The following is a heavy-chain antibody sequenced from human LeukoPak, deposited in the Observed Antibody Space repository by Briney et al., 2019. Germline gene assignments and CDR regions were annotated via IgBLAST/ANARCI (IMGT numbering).Heavy chain of an antibody. CDR3: ARADYYYYYMDV. J-gene: IGHJ6*03. CDR2: ISGSGGNT. CDR1: GFSFSIYG. Sequence: GGTLRLSCEASGFSFSIYGMSWVRQAPGKGLEWVSGISGSGGNTYYAEALTGRFTVSRDNSKNTLYLQMNSLRAEDTAVYYCARADYYYYYMDVWGKGTTVTISS. V-gene: IGHV3-23*01.